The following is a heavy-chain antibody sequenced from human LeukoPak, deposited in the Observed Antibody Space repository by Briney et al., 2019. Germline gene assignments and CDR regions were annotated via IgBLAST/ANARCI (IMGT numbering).Heavy chain of an antibody. CDR3: GGEDYGSGSHSGQ. CDR1: GGSISSYY. J-gene: IGHJ4*02. CDR2: IYYSGST. Sequence: SETLSLTCTVSGGSISSYYWSWIRQPPGKGLEWIGYIYYSGSTNYNPSLKSRVTISVDTSKNQFSLKLSSVTAADTAVYYCGGEDYGSGSHSGQRGQGTLVTVSS. D-gene: IGHD3-10*01. V-gene: IGHV4-59*08.